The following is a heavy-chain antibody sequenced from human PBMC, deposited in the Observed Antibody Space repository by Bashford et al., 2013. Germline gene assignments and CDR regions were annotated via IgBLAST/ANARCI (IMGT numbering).Heavy chain of an antibody. CDR3: VKESKAGGPGHFDF. J-gene: IGHJ4*02. V-gene: IGHV3-23*01. D-gene: IGHD6-13*01. CDR2: IFADGGST. Sequence: VRQAPGKGLEWASAIFADGGSTYYADSVKGRFSISRDNSKNTFYMQMNSLRVEDTALYYCVKESKAGGPGHFDFWGQGTLV.